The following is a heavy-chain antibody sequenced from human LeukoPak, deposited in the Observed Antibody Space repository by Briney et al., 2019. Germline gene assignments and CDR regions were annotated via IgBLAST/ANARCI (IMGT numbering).Heavy chain of an antibody. CDR3: AREAPGIAVAGTGSDYYYYMDV. J-gene: IGHJ6*03. CDR2: ISSSSSYI. Sequence: GGSLRLSCAASGFTFSSYAMSWVRQAPGKGLEWVSAISSSSSYIYYADSVKGRFTISRDNAKNSLYLQMNSLRAEDTAVYYCAREAPGIAVAGTGSDYYYYMDVWGKGTTVTISS. D-gene: IGHD6-19*01. CDR1: GFTFSSYA. V-gene: IGHV3-21*01.